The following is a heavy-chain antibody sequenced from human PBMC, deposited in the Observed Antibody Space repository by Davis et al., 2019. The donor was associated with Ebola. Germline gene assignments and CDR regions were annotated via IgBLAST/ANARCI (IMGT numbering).Heavy chain of an antibody. CDR2: INAGNGNT. V-gene: IGHV1-3*01. CDR3: ARDVGAIPFDY. CDR1: GGTFSSYA. Sequence: ASVKVSCKASGGTFSSYAISWVRQAPGQGLEWMGWINAGNGNTKYSQKFQGRVTITRDTSASTAYMELSSLRSEDTAVYYCARDVGAIPFDYWGQGTLVTVSS. J-gene: IGHJ4*02. D-gene: IGHD1-26*01.